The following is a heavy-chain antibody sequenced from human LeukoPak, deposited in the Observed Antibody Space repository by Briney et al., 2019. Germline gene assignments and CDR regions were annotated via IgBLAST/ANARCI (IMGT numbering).Heavy chain of an antibody. CDR1: GFTFSNYN. CDR3: ARGYSSSWYDLYYFDY. J-gene: IGHJ4*02. Sequence: GGSLRLSCAASGFTFSNYNINWIRQAPGKGLEWVSSISSRGSYIYYADSVKGRFAISADNAMNSLYLQMNSLRAEDTAVYYCARGYSSSWYDLYYFDYWGQGTLVTVSS. CDR2: ISSRGSYI. D-gene: IGHD6-13*01. V-gene: IGHV3-21*01.